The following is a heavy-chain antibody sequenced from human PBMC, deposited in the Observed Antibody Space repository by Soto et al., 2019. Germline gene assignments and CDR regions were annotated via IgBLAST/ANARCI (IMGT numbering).Heavy chain of an antibody. D-gene: IGHD3-9*01. CDR1: GGSISSSNW. Sequence: PSATLSLTCAVSGGSISSSNWWSWVRQPPGKGLEWIGEIYHSGSTNYNPSLKSRVTISVDKSKNQFSLKLSSVTAADTAVYYCARAQYDILTGYALQYFDYWGQGTLLTVSS. V-gene: IGHV4-4*02. CDR2: IYHSGST. CDR3: ARAQYDILTGYALQYFDY. J-gene: IGHJ4*02.